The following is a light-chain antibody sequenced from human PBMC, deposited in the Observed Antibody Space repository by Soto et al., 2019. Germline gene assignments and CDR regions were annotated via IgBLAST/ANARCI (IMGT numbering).Light chain of an antibody. CDR3: SSYAGSNNWN. CDR2: EVS. CDR1: SSDVGGYNY. Sequence: QSVLTQPPSASGSPGQSVTISCTGTSSDVGGYNYVSWYQQHPGKAPKLMIYEVSKRPSGVPDRFPGSKSGNTASLTVSGLQAEDEADYYCSSYAGSNNWNFGTGTKLTVL. V-gene: IGLV2-8*01. J-gene: IGLJ1*01.